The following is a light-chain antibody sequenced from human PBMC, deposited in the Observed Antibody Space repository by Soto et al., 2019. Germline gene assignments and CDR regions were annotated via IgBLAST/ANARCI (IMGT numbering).Light chain of an antibody. V-gene: IGKV1-39*01. CDR3: QQSYSTPRGVT. CDR2: AAS. J-gene: IGKJ5*01. CDR1: QSISSY. Sequence: DIQMTQSPSSPSASVGDRVTISCRAIQSISSYLNWYQQKPGKAPKLLIYAASSLQSGVPSRFSGSGSGTDFTLTISSLQPEDFATYYCQQSYSTPRGVTFGQGTRLEIK.